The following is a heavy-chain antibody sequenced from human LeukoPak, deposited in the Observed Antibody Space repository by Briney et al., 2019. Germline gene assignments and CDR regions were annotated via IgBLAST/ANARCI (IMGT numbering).Heavy chain of an antibody. Sequence: SETLSLTCTLSVVSISSYFWNWIRQPAGKGLEWIGRINTSGSTNFNPSLKSRVTMSVDTSKNQFSLKLTSVTAADTALYYCARYRQESNGQFDYWGQGTLVTVSS. CDR3: ARYRQESNGQFDY. D-gene: IGHD2-8*01. CDR2: INTSGST. V-gene: IGHV4-4*07. J-gene: IGHJ4*02. CDR1: VVSISSYF.